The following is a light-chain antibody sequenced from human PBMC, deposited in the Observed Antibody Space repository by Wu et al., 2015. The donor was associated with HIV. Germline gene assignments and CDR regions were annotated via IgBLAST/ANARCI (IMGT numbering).Light chain of an antibody. V-gene: IGKV3-15*01. J-gene: IGKJ4*01. CDR3: NQYHRWPPVT. CDR1: ESISSTY. CDR2: GAS. Sequence: ETVLTQSPDTLSLSPGEGVTLSCRASESISSTYLSWYQQKPGQAPRLLIYGASTRATGIPARFSGSGSGTEFTLTISSIQSEDFAIYYCNQYHRWPPVTFGGGTKVQIK.